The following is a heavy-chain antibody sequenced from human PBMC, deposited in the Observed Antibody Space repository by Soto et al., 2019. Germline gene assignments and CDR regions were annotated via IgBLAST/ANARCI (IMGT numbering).Heavy chain of an antibody. Sequence: SGPTLVNPTQTLTLTCTFSGFSLSTSGMCVSWIRQPPGKALEWLALIDWDDDKYYSTSLKTRLTISKDTSKNQVVLTMTNMDPVDTATFYCARPWGYSYGYGMDVWGQGTTVPVSS. V-gene: IGHV2-70*01. CDR3: ARPWGYSYGYGMDV. D-gene: IGHD5-18*01. CDR1: GFSLSTSGMC. J-gene: IGHJ6*02. CDR2: IDWDDDK.